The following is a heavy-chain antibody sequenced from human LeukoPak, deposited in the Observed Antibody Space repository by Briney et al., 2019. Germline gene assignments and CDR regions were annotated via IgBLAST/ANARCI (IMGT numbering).Heavy chain of an antibody. CDR1: GGSISSYY. D-gene: IGHD5-24*01. J-gene: IGHJ3*02. CDR2: IYYSEST. Sequence: PSETLSLTCTVSGGSISSYYWSWIRQPPGKGLEWIGYIYYSESTNYNPSLKSRVTISVDTSKNQFSLKLSSVTAADTAVYYCARRSAIEGYIWGQGTMVTVSS. CDR3: ARRSAIEGYI. V-gene: IGHV4-59*01.